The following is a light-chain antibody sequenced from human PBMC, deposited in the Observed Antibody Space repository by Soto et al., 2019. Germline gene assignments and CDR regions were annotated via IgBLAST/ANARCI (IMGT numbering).Light chain of an antibody. V-gene: IGKV1-5*03. J-gene: IGKJ1*01. CDR3: QQYKSYSKT. Sequence: DIQMTKSPSTLSASVGDRVTITCRASQSISSWLAWYQQKPGKAPKLLIYKASSLESGVPSRFSGSGSGTEFTLTISSLQPDDFATYYCQQYKSYSKTFGQGTKVEIK. CDR2: KAS. CDR1: QSISSW.